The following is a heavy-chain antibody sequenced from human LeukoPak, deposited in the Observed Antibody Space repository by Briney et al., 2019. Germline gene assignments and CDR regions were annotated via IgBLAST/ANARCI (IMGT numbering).Heavy chain of an antibody. CDR2: ISGSGGST. CDR1: GFTFSSYA. CDR3: ARDVSEYPHPEVTLDY. J-gene: IGHJ4*02. V-gene: IGHV3-23*01. Sequence: GGSLRLSCAASGFTFSSYAMSWVRQAPGKGLEWVSAISGSGGSTYYADSVKGRFTISRDNAKNSLFLQMSSLRAEDTAVYYCARDVSEYPHPEVTLDYWGQGTLVTVSS. D-gene: IGHD2-15*01.